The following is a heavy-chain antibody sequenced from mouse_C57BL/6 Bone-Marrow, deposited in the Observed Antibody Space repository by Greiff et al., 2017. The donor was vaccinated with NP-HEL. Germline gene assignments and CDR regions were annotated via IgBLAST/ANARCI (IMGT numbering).Heavy chain of an antibody. J-gene: IGHJ2*01. V-gene: IGHV1-82*01. Sequence: QVQLQQSGPELVKPGASVKISCKASGYAFSSSWMNWVKQRPGKGLEWIGRIYPGDGDTNYNGKFKGKATLTADKSSSTAYMQLSSLTSEDSAVYFCATLYEGFDYWGQGTTLTVSS. D-gene: IGHD2-3*01. CDR2: IYPGDGDT. CDR1: GYAFSSSW. CDR3: ATLYEGFDY.